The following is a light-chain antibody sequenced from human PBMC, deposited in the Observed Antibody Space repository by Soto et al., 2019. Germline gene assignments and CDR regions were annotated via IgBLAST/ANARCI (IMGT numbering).Light chain of an antibody. CDR2: EVS. Sequence: QSVLTQPASVSGSPGQSITISCTGTSSDVGGYNYVSWYQQHPGKAPKLMIYEVSNRPSGVSNRFSGSKSGNTASLTISGLQAEDEADYYCSSYTSSSTGFGTGTRAPS. CDR3: SSYTSSSTG. J-gene: IGLJ1*01. V-gene: IGLV2-14*01. CDR1: SSDVGGYNY.